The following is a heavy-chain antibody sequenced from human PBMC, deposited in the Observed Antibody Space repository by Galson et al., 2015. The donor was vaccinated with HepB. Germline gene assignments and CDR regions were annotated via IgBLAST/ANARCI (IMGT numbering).Heavy chain of an antibody. CDR1: GGSISSSHW. CDR3: ARGSSGVFGVVITHDAFDI. J-gene: IGHJ3*02. D-gene: IGHD3-3*01. V-gene: IGHV4-4*02. Sequence: LSLTCAVSGGSISSSHWWSWVRQPPGKGLEWIGEIYYSGSTNYNPSLKSRVSISVDKSKNQFSLKLSSVTAADTAVYYCARGSSGVFGVVITHDAFDIWGQGTMVTVSS. CDR2: IYYSGST.